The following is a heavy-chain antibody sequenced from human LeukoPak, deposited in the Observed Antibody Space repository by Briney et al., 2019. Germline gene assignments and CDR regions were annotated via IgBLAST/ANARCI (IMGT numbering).Heavy chain of an antibody. CDR2: IRYDGSNK. Sequence: GGSLRLSCAASGFTFSSYGMHWVRQAPGKGLEWVAFIRYDGSNKYYADSVKGRFTISRDNSKNTLYLQMSSLRAEDTAVYYCAKTNCGGDCYYDYWGQGTLVTVSS. J-gene: IGHJ4*02. V-gene: IGHV3-30*02. CDR3: AKTNCGGDCYYDY. CDR1: GFTFSSYG. D-gene: IGHD2-21*02.